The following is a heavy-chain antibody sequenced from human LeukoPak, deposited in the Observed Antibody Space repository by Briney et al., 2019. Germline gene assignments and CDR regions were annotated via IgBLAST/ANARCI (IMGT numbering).Heavy chain of an antibody. CDR3: VRQGYDYGAFNA. CDR2: VFITGST. Sequence: PSETLSLTCAVSGDSISCCYWTWIRQSAGKGLVWIGRVFITGSTNYNTSLQGRVTMSVDRSQSQFSLRLSSVAAADTAVYYCVRQGYDYGAFNAWGQGTLVTVSS. V-gene: IGHV4-4*07. CDR1: GDSISCCY. D-gene: IGHD5-12*01. J-gene: IGHJ4*02.